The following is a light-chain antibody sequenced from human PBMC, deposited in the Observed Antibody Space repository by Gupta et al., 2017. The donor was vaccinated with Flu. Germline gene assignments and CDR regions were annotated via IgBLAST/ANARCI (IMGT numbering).Light chain of an antibody. Sequence: PSYLSASVRDLVTNTCLARQKISSYINWYPQKPGEAPKLLIHRASTGKRGVPSRFSSSGYGTDFNLIISRRQPEDFANYACQQKDKIPHTFGQGTKLEIK. V-gene: IGKV1-39*01. CDR1: QKISSY. CDR2: RAS. J-gene: IGKJ2*01. CDR3: QQKDKIPHT.